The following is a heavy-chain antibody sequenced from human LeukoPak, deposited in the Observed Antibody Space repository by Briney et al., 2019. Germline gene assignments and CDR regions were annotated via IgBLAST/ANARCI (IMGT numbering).Heavy chain of an antibody. CDR1: GGSISSYY. Sequence: SETLSLTCTVSGGSISSYYWSWIRQPPGKGLEWIGYIYYSGSTNYNPSLKSRVTISIDRSKNHFSLNLSSVTAADTAVYYCARFPSAMKGFWFDPWGQGTLVTVSS. V-gene: IGHV4-59*12. CDR3: ARFPSAMKGFWFDP. CDR2: IYYSGST. D-gene: IGHD2-2*01. J-gene: IGHJ5*02.